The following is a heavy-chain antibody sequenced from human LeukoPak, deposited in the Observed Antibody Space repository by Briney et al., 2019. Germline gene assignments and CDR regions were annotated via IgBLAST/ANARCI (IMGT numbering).Heavy chain of an antibody. CDR2: MNPAGDDA. CDR3: ARGAVTTAVHWHFSL. Sequence: ASVKVSCKASGYTFTSYGISWVRQATGQGLEWMGWMNPAGDDAGYAQKFQGRMTLTRDNSVSTVYMELNSLRSEDTAVYYCARGAVTTAVHWHFSLWGRGTLVTVSS. J-gene: IGHJ2*01. V-gene: IGHV1-8*02. D-gene: IGHD4-17*01. CDR1: GYTFTSYG.